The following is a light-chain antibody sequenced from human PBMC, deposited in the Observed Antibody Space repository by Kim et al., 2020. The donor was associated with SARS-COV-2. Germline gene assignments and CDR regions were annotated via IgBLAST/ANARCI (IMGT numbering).Light chain of an antibody. J-gene: IGKJ1*01. CDR3: QQYSSSPAT. CDR1: QSVSSNY. Sequence: LSPGERAALSCRASQSVSSNYLAWYQQKPGQAPRLLIYGASSRATGIPDRFSGSGSGTDFTLTITRLEPEDFAVYYCQQYSSSPATFGQGTKVDIK. CDR2: GAS. V-gene: IGKV3-20*01.